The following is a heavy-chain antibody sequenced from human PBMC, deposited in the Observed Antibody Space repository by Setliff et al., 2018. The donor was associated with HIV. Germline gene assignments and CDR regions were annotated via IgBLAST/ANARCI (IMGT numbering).Heavy chain of an antibody. D-gene: IGHD3-3*01. V-gene: IGHV4-34*01. Sequence: SETLSLTCAVYGGSFSGYYWSWIRQAPGKGLEWIGEINHSGSTNYNPSLKSRVTMSVDTSKNQFSLKLSSVTAADTAVYYCARDGFWSGYIDYWGQGTLVTVSS. CDR3: ARDGFWSGYIDY. CDR1: GGSFSGYY. CDR2: INHSGST. J-gene: IGHJ4*02.